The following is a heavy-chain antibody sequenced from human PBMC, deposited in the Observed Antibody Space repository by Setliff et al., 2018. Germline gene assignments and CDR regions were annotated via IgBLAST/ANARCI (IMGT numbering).Heavy chain of an antibody. CDR2: ISDTALGI. CDR3: ATGPRDSRNYLTWLGS. D-gene: IGHD3-22*01. V-gene: IGHV3-23*01. J-gene: IGHJ5*01. Sequence: GGSLRLSCAASGFTFNTYAMSWVRQPPGKGLEWVSSISDTALGIYYADSVRGRFTISRDNSKKTLYLQMHNLKTEDTGFYYCATGPRDSRNYLTWLGSWGQGTLVTVSS. CDR1: GFTFNTYA.